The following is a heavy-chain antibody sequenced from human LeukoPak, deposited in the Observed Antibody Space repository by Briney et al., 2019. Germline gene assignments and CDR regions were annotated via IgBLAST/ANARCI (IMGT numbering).Heavy chain of an antibody. V-gene: IGHV3-15*01. CDR3: TTDVGHY. J-gene: IGHJ4*02. Sequence: GGSLRLSCAASGFTISGAWMTWVRQAPGKGLEWVGRVKRKIDGETTDYAAPVKGRFTISRDDSKNTAYLQMNSLKTEDTAIYYCTTDVGHYWGQGTLVTVSS. CDR2: VKRKIDGETT. CDR1: GFTISGAW.